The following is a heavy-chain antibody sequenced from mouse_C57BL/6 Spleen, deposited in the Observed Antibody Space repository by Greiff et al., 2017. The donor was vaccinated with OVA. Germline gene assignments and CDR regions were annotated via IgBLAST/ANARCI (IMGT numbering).Heavy chain of an antibody. CDR3: ARTGKGAMDY. Sequence: QVQLQQPGAELVRPGSSVKLSCKASGYTFTSYWMHWVKQRPIQGLEWIGNIDPSDSEPHYNQKFKDKATLTVDKSSSTAYMQLSSLTSEDSEVYYCARTGKGAMDYWGQGTSVTVAS. D-gene: IGHD4-1*01. V-gene: IGHV1-52*01. CDR2: IDPSDSEP. CDR1: GYTFTSYW. J-gene: IGHJ4*01.